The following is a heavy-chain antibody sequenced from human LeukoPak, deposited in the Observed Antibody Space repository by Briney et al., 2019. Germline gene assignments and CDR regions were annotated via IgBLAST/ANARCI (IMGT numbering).Heavy chain of an antibody. D-gene: IGHD7-27*01. CDR2: INAGNGNT. CDR1: GYTFTNYA. CDR3: ALFSGTGVDY. V-gene: IGHV1-3*03. J-gene: IGHJ4*02. Sequence: ASVKVSCKASGYTFTNYARHWVRQAPGQRLEWMGWINAGNGNTKYSQEFQGRVTITRDTSASTAYMELSSLRSEDMAVYYCALFSGTGVDYWGQGTLVTVSS.